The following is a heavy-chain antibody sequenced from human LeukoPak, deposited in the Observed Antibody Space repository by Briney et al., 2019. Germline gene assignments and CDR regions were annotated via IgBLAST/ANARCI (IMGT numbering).Heavy chain of an antibody. CDR2: ISSNGGST. Sequence: GGSLRLSCAASGFTFSSYAMHWVRQAPGKGLEYVSAISSNGGSTYYANSVKGRFTISRDNSKNTLYLQMNSLRAEDTAVYYCAGVYYYYYMDVWGKGTTVTVSS. V-gene: IGHV3-64*01. CDR1: GFTFSSYA. CDR3: AGVYYYYYMDV. J-gene: IGHJ6*03. D-gene: IGHD2-8*01.